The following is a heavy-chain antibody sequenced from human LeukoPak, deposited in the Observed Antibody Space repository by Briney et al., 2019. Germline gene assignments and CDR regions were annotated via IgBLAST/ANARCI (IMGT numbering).Heavy chain of an antibody. CDR2: ISRNSGSI. Sequence: GGSLRLSCAASGFTFDDYAMHWVRQAPGKGLEWVSGISRNSGSIGYADSVKGRFTISRDNAKNSLYLQMNSLRAEDTALYYCAKDLECSSSSDGMDVWGQGTTVTVSS. CDR1: GFTFDDYA. V-gene: IGHV3-9*01. CDR3: AKDLECSSSSDGMDV. J-gene: IGHJ6*02. D-gene: IGHD6-6*01.